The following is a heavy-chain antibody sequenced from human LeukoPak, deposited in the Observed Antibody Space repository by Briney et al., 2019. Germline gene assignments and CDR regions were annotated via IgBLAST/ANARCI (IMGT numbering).Heavy chain of an antibody. CDR1: GFTVSSNY. D-gene: IGHD6-13*01. CDR2: IYSGGST. Sequence: GSLRLSCAASGFTVSSNYMSWVRQAPGKGLEWVSVIYSGGSTYYADSVKGRFTISRDNSKNTLYLQMNSLGAEDTAVYYCARDRIAAAFSFYYGMDVWGQGTTVTVSS. V-gene: IGHV3-66*01. CDR3: ARDRIAAAFSFYYGMDV. J-gene: IGHJ6*02.